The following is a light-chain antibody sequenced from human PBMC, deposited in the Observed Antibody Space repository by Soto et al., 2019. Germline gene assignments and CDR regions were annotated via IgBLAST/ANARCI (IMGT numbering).Light chain of an antibody. CDR3: QQYHSYPFT. CDR1: QSITNW. CDR2: KAS. J-gene: IGKJ3*01. V-gene: IGKV1-5*03. Sequence: DIQMPQSPSTLSASVGDRISITCRASQSITNWLAWYQQKPGKATKLLIYKASSLQSEVPSRFSGSASGPEFTLTISGLQTDDFATYYCQQYHSYPFTFGPGTKVDIK.